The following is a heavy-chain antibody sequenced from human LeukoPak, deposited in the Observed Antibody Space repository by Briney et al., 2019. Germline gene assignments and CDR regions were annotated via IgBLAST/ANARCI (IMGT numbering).Heavy chain of an antibody. CDR3: TKDAPDSGGWFFFDS. CDR2: INPSGGST. J-gene: IGHJ4*02. D-gene: IGHD6-19*01. Sequence: ASVKVSCKASGYTFTSYYMHWVRQAPGQGLEWMGIINPSGGSTSYAQKFQGRVTMTRDTSTSTVYMELSSLRSEDTAVYYCTKDAPDSGGWFFFDSWGQGTLVTVSS. V-gene: IGHV1-46*01. CDR1: GYTFTSYY.